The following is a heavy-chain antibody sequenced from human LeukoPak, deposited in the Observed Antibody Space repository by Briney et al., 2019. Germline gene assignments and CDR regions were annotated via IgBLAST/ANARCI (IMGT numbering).Heavy chain of an antibody. V-gene: IGHV3-23*01. CDR1: GFTFSSYA. Sequence: PGGSLRLSCAASGFTFSSYAMSWVRQAPGKGLEWVSGFSDSGGTSYYADSVKGRLTISRDNSKNTLYLQMSSLRAEDTAVYYCAKVFVTGMSYLPHWGQGTLVTVSS. D-gene: IGHD2-21*02. CDR2: FSDSGGTS. J-gene: IGHJ1*01. CDR3: AKVFVTGMSYLPH.